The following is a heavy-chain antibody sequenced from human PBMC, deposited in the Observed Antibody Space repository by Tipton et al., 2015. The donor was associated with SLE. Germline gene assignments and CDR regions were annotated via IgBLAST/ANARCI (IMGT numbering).Heavy chain of an antibody. J-gene: IGHJ2*01. CDR2: INHSGST. V-gene: IGHV4-34*01. CDR3: TRNVFYGLSYWYFDL. CDR1: GGSFSGYY. Sequence: TLSLTCAVYGGSFSGYYRSWIRQPPGKGLEWIGEINHSGSTNYNPSLKSRVTISVDTSKNQFSLKLSSVTAADTAVYFCTRNVFYGLSYWYFDLWGRGTPVTVSS. D-gene: IGHD4-17*01.